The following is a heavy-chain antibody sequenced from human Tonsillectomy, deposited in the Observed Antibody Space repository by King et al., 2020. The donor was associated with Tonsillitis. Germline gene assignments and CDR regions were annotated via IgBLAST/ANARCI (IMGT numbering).Heavy chain of an antibody. J-gene: IGHJ3*01. D-gene: IGHD6-6*01. CDR1: GFSFSTYD. V-gene: IGHV3-30*03. CDR2: ISFDGSNQ. Sequence: VQLVESGGGVVQPGRSLRLSCAASGFSFSTYDMHWVRQAPGKGLEWVAVISFDGSNQYYADSVKGRFTISRDNSKKTLFLQMNSLRVEDTAVYYCSCIAARFVWGQGTMVTVPA. CDR3: SCIAARFV.